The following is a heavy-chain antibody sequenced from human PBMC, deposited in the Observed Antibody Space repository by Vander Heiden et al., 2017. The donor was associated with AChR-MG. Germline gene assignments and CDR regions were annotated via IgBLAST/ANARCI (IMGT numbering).Heavy chain of an antibody. CDR1: GFTFSSYA. Sequence: QVQLVESGGGVVQPGRSLRLSCAASGFTFSSYAMHWVRQAPGKGLEWVAVISYDGSNKDYADSVKGRFTISRDNSKNTLYLQMNSLRAEDTAVYYCARDSTLYATTVRGVSWVYFDYWGQGTLVTVSS. V-gene: IGHV3-30-3*01. CDR3: ARDSTLYATTVRGVSWVYFDY. D-gene: IGHD3-10*01. J-gene: IGHJ4*02. CDR2: ISYDGSNK.